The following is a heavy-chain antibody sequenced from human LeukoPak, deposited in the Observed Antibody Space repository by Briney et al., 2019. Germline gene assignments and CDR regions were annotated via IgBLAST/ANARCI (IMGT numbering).Heavy chain of an antibody. J-gene: IGHJ5*02. CDR2: IYSGGST. Sequence: PGGSLRLSCAASGFTVSSNYMSWVRQAPGKGLEWVSVIYSGGSTYYADSVKGRFTISRDNSKNTLYLQMNSLRAEDTAVYYCANLVVADTSNWFDPWGQGTLVTVSS. D-gene: IGHD2-15*01. CDR3: ANLVVADTSNWFDP. CDR1: GFTVSSNY. V-gene: IGHV3-53*01.